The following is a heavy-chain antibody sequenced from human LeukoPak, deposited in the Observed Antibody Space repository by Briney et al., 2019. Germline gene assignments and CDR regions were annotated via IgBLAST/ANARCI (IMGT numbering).Heavy chain of an antibody. V-gene: IGHV4-59*08. D-gene: IGHD4-17*01. J-gene: IGHJ4*02. CDR3: ARQPGIYGDRSIMSYFDY. Sequence: SETLSLTCTVSGGSISSYYWSWIRQPPGKGLEWIGYIYYSGSTNYNPSLKSRVTISVDTSKNQFSLKLSSVTAADTAVYYCARQPGIYGDRSIMSYFDYWGQGTLVTVSS. CDR2: IYYSGST. CDR1: GGSISSYY.